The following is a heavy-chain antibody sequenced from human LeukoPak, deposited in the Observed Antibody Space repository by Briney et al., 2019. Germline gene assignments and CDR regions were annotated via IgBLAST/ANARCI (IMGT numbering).Heavy chain of an antibody. Sequence: PGGSLRLSCAASGFTFSSYAMHWVRQAPGKGLEWVAVISYDGSNKYYADSVKGRFTISRDNSKNTLYLQMNSLRAEDTALYYCAKAALSAYCGGDCFSSYYWGQGTLVTVSS. CDR3: AKAALSAYCGGDCFSSYY. D-gene: IGHD2-21*02. J-gene: IGHJ4*02. CDR2: ISYDGSNK. V-gene: IGHV3-30-3*01. CDR1: GFTFSSYA.